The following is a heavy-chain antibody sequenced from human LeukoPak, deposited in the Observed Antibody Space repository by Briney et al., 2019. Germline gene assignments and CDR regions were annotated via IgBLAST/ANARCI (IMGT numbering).Heavy chain of an antibody. V-gene: IGHV3-7*01. CDR3: ARDQGVYSSSWSDY. D-gene: IGHD6-13*01. CDR1: GFTFSSYA. J-gene: IGHJ4*02. CDR2: IKQDGSEK. Sequence: GGSLRLSCAASGFTFSSYAMHWVRQAPGKGLEWVANIKQDGSEKYYVDSVKGRFTISRDNAKNSLYLQMNSLRAEDTAVYYCARDQGVYSSSWSDYWGQGTLVTVSS.